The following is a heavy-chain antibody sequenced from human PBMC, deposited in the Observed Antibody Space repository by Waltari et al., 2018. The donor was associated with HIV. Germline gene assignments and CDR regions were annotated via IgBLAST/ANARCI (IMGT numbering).Heavy chain of an antibody. CDR2: ISGSGGST. V-gene: IGHV3-23*01. D-gene: IGHD3-22*01. CDR1: GFTFSSYA. Sequence: LSCAASGFTFSSYAMSWVRQAPGKGLEWVSAISGSGGSTYYADSVKGRFTISRDNSKNTLYLQMNSLRAEDTAVYYCAKDPVVISPLSYFDYWGQGTLVTVSS. J-gene: IGHJ4*02. CDR3: AKDPVVISPLSYFDY.